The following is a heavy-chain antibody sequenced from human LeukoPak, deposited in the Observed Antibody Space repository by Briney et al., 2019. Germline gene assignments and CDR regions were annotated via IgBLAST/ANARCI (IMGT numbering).Heavy chain of an antibody. V-gene: IGHV1-18*01. Sequence: GASVRVSCKASGYSFSTYGISWVRQAPGQGLEWMGWINTYNGNTIYTHQLQGRLTMTTDTSTSTAYMELRGLRSDDTAVYYCARPYLQSETLAASFDPWGQGTLVTVSS. CDR2: INTYNGNT. CDR1: GYSFSTYG. CDR3: ARPYLQSETLAASFDP. D-gene: IGHD1-14*01. J-gene: IGHJ5*02.